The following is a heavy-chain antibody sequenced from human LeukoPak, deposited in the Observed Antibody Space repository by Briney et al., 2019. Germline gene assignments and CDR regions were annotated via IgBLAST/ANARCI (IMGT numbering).Heavy chain of an antibody. Sequence: ASVKVSCKASGYTFTGYYMHWVRQAPGQGLEWMGWINPNSGGTNYAQKFQGRVTMTRDTSISTAYMELSRLRADDTAVYYCARDRVSMVRGVTIGPFFDYWGQGTLVTVSS. CDR3: ARDRVSMVRGVTIGPFFDY. D-gene: IGHD3-10*01. J-gene: IGHJ4*02. V-gene: IGHV1-2*02. CDR2: INPNSGGT. CDR1: GYTFTGYY.